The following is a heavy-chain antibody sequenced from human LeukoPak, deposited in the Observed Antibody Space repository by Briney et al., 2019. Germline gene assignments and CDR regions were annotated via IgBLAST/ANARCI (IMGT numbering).Heavy chain of an antibody. CDR3: ARGVGYCSSTSCYTPYYYYMDV. J-gene: IGHJ6*03. D-gene: IGHD2-2*02. CDR2: IYYSGST. CDR1: GGSISSYY. Sequence: SETLSLTCTVSGGSISSYYWSWIRQPPGKGLEWIGYIYYSGSTNHNPSLKSRVTISVDTSKNQFSPKLSSVTAADTAVYYCARGVGYCSSTSCYTPYYYYMDVWGKGTTVTVSS. V-gene: IGHV4-59*01.